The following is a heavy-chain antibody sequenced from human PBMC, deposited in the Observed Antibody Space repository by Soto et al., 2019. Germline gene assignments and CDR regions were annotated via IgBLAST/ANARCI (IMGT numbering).Heavy chain of an antibody. CDR2: IDASDSFA. J-gene: IGHJ4*02. CDR3: ARHQSGSRHANVHF. CDR1: EYSFPIYW. V-gene: IGHV5-10-1*01. Sequence: PGESLKISCQAFEYSFPIYWIDWLRQKPGVGLERMGRIDASDSFATYSPSFQVHVTISADKSTRTVYLEWRSLQASDTARHYWARHQSGSRHANVHFWGQEFPGTVSS. D-gene: IGHD3-10*01.